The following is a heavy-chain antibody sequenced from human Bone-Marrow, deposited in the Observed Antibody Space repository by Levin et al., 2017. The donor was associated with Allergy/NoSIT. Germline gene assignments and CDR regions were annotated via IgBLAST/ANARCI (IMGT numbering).Heavy chain of an antibody. J-gene: IGHJ4*02. V-gene: IGHV1-69*01. CDR2: IIPIFGTA. Sequence: KISCKASGGTFSSYAISWVRQAPGQGLEWMGGIIPIFGTANYAQKFQGRVTITADESTSTAYMELSSLRSEDTAVYYCASGGSITGTKESDYWGQGTLVTVSS. D-gene: IGHD1-7*01. CDR1: GGTFSSYA. CDR3: ASGGSITGTKESDY.